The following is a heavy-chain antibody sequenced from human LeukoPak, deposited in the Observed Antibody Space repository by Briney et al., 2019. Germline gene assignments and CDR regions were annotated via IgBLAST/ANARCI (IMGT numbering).Heavy chain of an antibody. D-gene: IGHD5-18*01. CDR1: GLIFSNYW. CDR2: IKEGGSAK. CDR3: ARDGDGYPY. Sequence: GGSLRLSCAASGLIFSNYWMSWVRQTPGKGLEWVANIKEGGSAKYYVDSVKGRFTISRDNAKSFLYLQMSSLRVEDTAVYYCARDGDGYPYWGQGTLVTVSA. V-gene: IGHV3-7*01. J-gene: IGHJ4*02.